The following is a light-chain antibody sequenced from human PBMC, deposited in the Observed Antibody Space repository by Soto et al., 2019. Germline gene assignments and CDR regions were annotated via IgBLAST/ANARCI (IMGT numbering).Light chain of an antibody. CDR2: GAS. Sequence: EIMITPSQVTMSLSPGERAPLSCRASQSVSIDLAWYQKTPGQAPRLLIYGASTRATGIPARFSGSGSGTEFTLTISSLQSEDFAVYYCQQYNNWLLLTGGRGTKVDIK. V-gene: IGKV3-15*01. CDR1: QSVSID. J-gene: IGKJ4*01. CDR3: QQYNNWLLLT.